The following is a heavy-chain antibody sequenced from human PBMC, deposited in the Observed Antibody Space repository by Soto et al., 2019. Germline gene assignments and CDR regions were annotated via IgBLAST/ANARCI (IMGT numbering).Heavy chain of an antibody. V-gene: IGHV1-18*01. Sequence: VSVKVSCKASGYTLTSYGISWVRQAPGPGLEWMGWINTHNGNTNYAQMLQGRVTMTTDTSTSTAYLELRSLTSDDTAMYYCARRMGSGFVDYWGQGTLVTVYS. D-gene: IGHD3-10*01. CDR3: ARRMGSGFVDY. CDR2: INTHNGNT. J-gene: IGHJ4*02. CDR1: GYTLTSYG.